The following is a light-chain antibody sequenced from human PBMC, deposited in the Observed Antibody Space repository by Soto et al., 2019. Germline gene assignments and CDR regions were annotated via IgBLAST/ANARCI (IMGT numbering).Light chain of an antibody. CDR1: SSDVGGYNY. V-gene: IGLV2-14*01. CDR3: SSYTSSSTRV. CDR2: DVS. J-gene: IGLJ1*01. Sequence: QSALTQPASVSGSPGQSITISCTGTSSDVGGYNYVSWYQQHPGKAPKLMIYDVSNRPSGVSNRFSGSKSGNTASLTISGLXAXXXADYYCSSYTSSSTRVFGTGTK.